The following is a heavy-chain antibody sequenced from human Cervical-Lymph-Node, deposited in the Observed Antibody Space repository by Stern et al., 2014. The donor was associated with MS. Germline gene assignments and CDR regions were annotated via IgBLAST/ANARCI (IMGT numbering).Heavy chain of an antibody. V-gene: IGHV4-31*03. CDR1: GDSVRGGGYY. J-gene: IGHJ4*02. CDR3: ARMGGYCSGGLCYSVDS. D-gene: IGHD2-15*01. Sequence: VQLVESGPGLVKTSQTLSLTCTGSGDSVRGGGYYWSWIRQHPGKGLEWIGYIYYSGSTSYNPSLKSRVTISLHTSKNQFSLKLSSVTAADTAAYYCARMGGYCSGGLCYSVDSWGQGILVIVSS. CDR2: IYYSGST.